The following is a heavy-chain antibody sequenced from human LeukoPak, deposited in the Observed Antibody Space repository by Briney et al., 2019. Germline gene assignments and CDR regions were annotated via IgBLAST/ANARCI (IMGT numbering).Heavy chain of an antibody. J-gene: IGHJ5*02. CDR2: MKPNSGDT. D-gene: IGHD4-11*01. CDR3: ARMNWLTTDNPNRFDP. V-gene: IGHV1-8*01. Sequence: ASVKVSCKASGYTFTSYDINWVRQANGQGLEWMGWMKPNSGDTGYAQKFQGRVTMTRNTSISTAYMELSSLRSEDTAVYYCARMNWLTTDNPNRFDPWGQGTLVTVSS. CDR1: GYTFTSYD.